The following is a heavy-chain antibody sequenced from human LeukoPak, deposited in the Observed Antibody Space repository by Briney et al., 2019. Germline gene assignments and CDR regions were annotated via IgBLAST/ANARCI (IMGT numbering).Heavy chain of an antibody. V-gene: IGHV4-34*01. Sequence: SETLSLTCAVYGGSFSGYYWSWIRQPPGKGLEWIGEINHSGSTNYNPSLKSRVTISVDTSKNQFSLKLSSVTAADTAVYYCARRPSSVLRYFDWLFHGAFDIWGQGTMVTVSS. CDR2: INHSGST. CDR3: ARRPSSVLRYFDWLFHGAFDI. D-gene: IGHD3-9*01. CDR1: GGSFSGYY. J-gene: IGHJ3*02.